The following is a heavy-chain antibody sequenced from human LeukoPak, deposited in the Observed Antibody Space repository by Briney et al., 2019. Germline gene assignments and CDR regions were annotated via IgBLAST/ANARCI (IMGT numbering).Heavy chain of an antibody. CDR2: ISGSGGST. V-gene: IGHV3-23*01. Sequence: PGGSLRLSCAASGFTFSSYAMSWVRQAPGKGPEWVSAISGSGGSTYYADSVKGRFTISRDNSKNTLYLQMNSLRAEDTAVYYCAKDLPYYYDSSGYYQRDYWGQGTLVTVSS. CDR3: AKDLPYYYDSSGYYQRDY. CDR1: GFTFSSYA. D-gene: IGHD3-22*01. J-gene: IGHJ4*02.